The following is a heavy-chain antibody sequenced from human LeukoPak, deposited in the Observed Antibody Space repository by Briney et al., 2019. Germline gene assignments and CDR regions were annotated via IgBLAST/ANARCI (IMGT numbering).Heavy chain of an antibody. V-gene: IGHV3-23*01. CDR1: GFTFSSYG. D-gene: IGHD6-13*01. CDR3: AKDGLIAAAGRFDY. J-gene: IGHJ4*02. Sequence: GGSLRLSCAASGFTFSSYGMHWVRQAPGKGLEWVSAISGSGDSTYYADSVKGRFTISRDNSKNTLYLQMNSLRAEDTALYYCAKDGLIAAAGRFDYWGQGTLVTVSS. CDR2: ISGSGDST.